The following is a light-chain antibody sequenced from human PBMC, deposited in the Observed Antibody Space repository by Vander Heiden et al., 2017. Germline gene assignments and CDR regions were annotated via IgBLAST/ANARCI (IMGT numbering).Light chain of an antibody. J-gene: IGKJ3*01. CDR2: GAS. Sequence: EIVLTQSPGTLSLSPGERATLSCRASQSVSSSYLAWYQQKPGQAPRLLIYGASSRATGIPDRCSGSGSGTDFTLTISRLEPEDFAVYYCQQYGSSRGFTFGPGTKVDIK. CDR3: QQYGSSRGFT. CDR1: QSVSSSY. V-gene: IGKV3-20*01.